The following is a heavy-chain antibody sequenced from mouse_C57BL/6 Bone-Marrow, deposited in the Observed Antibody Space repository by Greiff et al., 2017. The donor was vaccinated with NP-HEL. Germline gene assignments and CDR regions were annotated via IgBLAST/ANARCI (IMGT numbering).Heavy chain of an antibody. V-gene: IGHV1-50*01. D-gene: IGHD2-5*01. J-gene: IGHJ2*01. Sequence: QVQLQQPGAELVKPGASVKLSCKASGYTFTSYWMPWVKQRPGQGLEWIGAIDPSDSYTKYTQKFKGKATLTEDTSTSTAYMQLSSLTSEDSAVYYCAIYYSNGDDFDYWGQGTTLTVSA. CDR2: IDPSDSYT. CDR3: AIYYSNGDDFDY. CDR1: GYTFTSYW.